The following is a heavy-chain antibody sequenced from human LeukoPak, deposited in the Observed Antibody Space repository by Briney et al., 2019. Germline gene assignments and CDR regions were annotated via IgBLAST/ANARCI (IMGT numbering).Heavy chain of an antibody. V-gene: IGHV1-18*01. Sequence: ASVRVSSKPSGYTFTSYAFSWVRQAPGQGLEWMGWISAYSGDTDYAQKLQGRVTMTTDTSTSTAYMELRSLRSDDTAVYYCARGYCSSTSCYSRDKFDFWGQGTLVTVSS. D-gene: IGHD2-2*01. CDR1: GYTFTSYA. CDR2: ISAYSGDT. CDR3: ARGYCSSTSCYSRDKFDF. J-gene: IGHJ4*02.